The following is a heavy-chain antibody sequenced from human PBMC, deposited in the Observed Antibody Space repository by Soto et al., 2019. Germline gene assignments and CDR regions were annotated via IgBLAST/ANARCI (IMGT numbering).Heavy chain of an antibody. V-gene: IGHV4-59*01. CDR3: ARLAYTSGFTFDY. CDR1: GGSISSDY. D-gene: IGHD5-18*01. J-gene: IGHJ4*02. CDR2: IYYNGNT. Sequence: QVQLQESGPGLVKPSETLSLTCTVSGGSISSDYWTWIRQPPGERLGWIGYIYYNGNTNYNSSLKSRVTISIDTSKNQFSLKLNSVTAADTAVYFCARLAYTSGFTFDYWGRGTLVTVSS.